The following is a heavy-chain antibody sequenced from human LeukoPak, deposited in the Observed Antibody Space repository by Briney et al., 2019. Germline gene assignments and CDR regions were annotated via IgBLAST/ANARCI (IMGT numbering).Heavy chain of an antibody. Sequence: GGSLRLSCAASGFTFSSYAMHWVRQAPGKGLEWVSLISGDGGSTYYADSVKGRFTISRDNSKNSLYLQMNSLRTEDTALYYCAKDRYSSGWYSLFDYWGQGTLVTVSS. D-gene: IGHD6-19*01. V-gene: IGHV3-43*02. CDR1: GFTFSSYA. CDR3: AKDRYSSGWYSLFDY. CDR2: ISGDGGST. J-gene: IGHJ4*02.